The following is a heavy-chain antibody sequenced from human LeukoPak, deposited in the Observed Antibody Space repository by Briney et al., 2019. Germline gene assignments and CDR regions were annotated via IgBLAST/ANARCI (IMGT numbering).Heavy chain of an antibody. D-gene: IGHD4-17*01. J-gene: IGHJ6*02. CDR1: GGSISSYY. CDR3: ARSPGIGAYGDYFFLDV. Sequence: KPSETLSLTCTVSGGSISSYYWSWIRQPPGKGLEWIGYIYYSGSTNYNPSLKSRVTISVDTSKNQFSLKLSSVTAADTAVYYCARSPGIGAYGDYFFLDVWGQGTTVTVSS. V-gene: IGHV4-59*01. CDR2: IYYSGST.